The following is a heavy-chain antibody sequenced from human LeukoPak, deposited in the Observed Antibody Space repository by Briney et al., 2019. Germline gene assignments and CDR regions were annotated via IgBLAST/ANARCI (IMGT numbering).Heavy chain of an antibody. D-gene: IGHD2-15*01. CDR1: GYTFTGYY. V-gene: IGHV1-2*02. J-gene: IGHJ5*02. Sequence: ASVKVSCKASGYTFTGYYIHWVRQAPGQGLEWMGWIIPDSGGTKYGQKFQGNVTMSRDTSMRTAYLELNNLTSDDTAVYYCATACGGKSCHLNAWGQGTLVTVSS. CDR3: ATACGGKSCHLNA. CDR2: IIPDSGGT.